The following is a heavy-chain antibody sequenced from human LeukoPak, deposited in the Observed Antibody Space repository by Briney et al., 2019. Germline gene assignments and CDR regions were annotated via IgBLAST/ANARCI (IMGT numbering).Heavy chain of an antibody. D-gene: IGHD6-19*01. Sequence: ASVKVSCKASGYTFSSYDINWVRQATGQGLEWMGYMNPDSGNTGYAQNFQGRVTMTVNTSITTAYMELSSLRSEDTAVYYCARDVIAVAENWFDPWGQGTLVTVSS. V-gene: IGHV1-8*01. CDR3: ARDVIAVAENWFDP. J-gene: IGHJ5*02. CDR2: MNPDSGNT. CDR1: GYTFSSYD.